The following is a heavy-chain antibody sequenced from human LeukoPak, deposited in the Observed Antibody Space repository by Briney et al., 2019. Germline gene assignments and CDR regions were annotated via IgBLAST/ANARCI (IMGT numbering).Heavy chain of an antibody. Sequence: TSSETLSLTCTVSGGSISSYYWSWIRQPPGKGLEWIGYIYYSGSTNYNPSLKSRVTISVDTSKNQFSLKLSSVTAADTAVYYCARQGGNSDYWGQGNLVTVSS. J-gene: IGHJ4*02. D-gene: IGHD4-23*01. V-gene: IGHV4-59*01. CDR2: IYYSGST. CDR3: ARQGGNSDY. CDR1: GGSISSYY.